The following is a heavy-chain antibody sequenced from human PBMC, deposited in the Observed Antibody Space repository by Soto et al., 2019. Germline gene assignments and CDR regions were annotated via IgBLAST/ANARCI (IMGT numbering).Heavy chain of an antibody. D-gene: IGHD4-17*01. CDR2: VSAYNGNT. Sequence: QVPLVQSGAEVKKPGASVKVSCKASGYTFTSYGISWVRQAPGQGLEWMGWVSAYNGNTNYAQKLQGRVTMTTDTSTSTAYMELRSLRSDDTAVYYCARDKGGDYAHYYYYGMDVWGQGTTVTVSS. V-gene: IGHV1-18*01. CDR1: GYTFTSYG. CDR3: ARDKGGDYAHYYYYGMDV. J-gene: IGHJ6*02.